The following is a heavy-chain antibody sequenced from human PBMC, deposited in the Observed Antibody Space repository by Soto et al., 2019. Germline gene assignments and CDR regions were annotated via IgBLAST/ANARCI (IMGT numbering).Heavy chain of an antibody. Sequence: SETLSLTCAVYGGSFSGYYWSWIRQPPGKGLEWIGEINHSGSTNYNPSLKSRVTISVDTSKNQFSLKLSSVTAADTAVYYCARGGYCSGGSCYKVVAARNYYYYMDVWGKGTTVTVSS. CDR1: GGSFSGYY. CDR2: INHSGST. D-gene: IGHD2-15*01. CDR3: ARGGYCSGGSCYKVVAARNYYYYMDV. V-gene: IGHV4-34*01. J-gene: IGHJ6*03.